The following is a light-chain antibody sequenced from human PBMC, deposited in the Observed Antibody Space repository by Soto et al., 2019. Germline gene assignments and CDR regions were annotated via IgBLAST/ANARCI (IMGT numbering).Light chain of an antibody. CDR1: QNIARN. CDR2: GAS. Sequence: EFVLTQSPGTLSLSLWERATLSCSAHQNIARNLAWNQQTPGQSPRLLIYGASTRATGLPARFSGSGSGTEFTLTISSLQSEDFALYYCQQYNNWPITFGQGTQLEIK. V-gene: IGKV3-15*01. CDR3: QQYNNWPIT. J-gene: IGKJ5*01.